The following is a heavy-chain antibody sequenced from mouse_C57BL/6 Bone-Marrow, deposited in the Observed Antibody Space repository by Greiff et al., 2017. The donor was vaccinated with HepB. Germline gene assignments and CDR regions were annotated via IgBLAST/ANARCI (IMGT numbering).Heavy chain of an antibody. CDR1: GIDFSRYW. D-gene: IGHD1-1*01. V-gene: IGHV4-1*01. CDR3: ARPPFDYGSSPWYFDV. Sequence: AASGIDFSRYWMSWVRRAPGKGLEWIGEINPDSSTINYAPSLKDKFIISRDNAKNTLYLQMSKVRSEDTALYYCARPPFDYGSSPWYFDVWGTGTTVTVSS. J-gene: IGHJ1*03. CDR2: INPDSSTI.